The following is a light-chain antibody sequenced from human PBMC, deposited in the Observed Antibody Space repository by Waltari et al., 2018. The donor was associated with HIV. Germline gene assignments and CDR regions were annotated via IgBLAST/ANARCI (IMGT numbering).Light chain of an antibody. Sequence: QAVVTQEPSLTVSAGGTVTLTCASSTGAVTSGHCPSWFQRRPGQAPKSLIYETTSRHAWTPARFSGSLLGGKAALTLSGAQFEDEADYFCLLSFNGVVVFGGGTTLTVL. CDR2: ETT. CDR3: LLSFNGVVV. V-gene: IGLV7-46*01. CDR1: TGAVTSGHC. J-gene: IGLJ2*01.